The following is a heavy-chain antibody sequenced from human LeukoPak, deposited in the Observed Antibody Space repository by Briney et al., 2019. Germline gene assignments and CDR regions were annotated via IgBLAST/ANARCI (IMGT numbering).Heavy chain of an antibody. J-gene: IGHJ4*02. CDR2: ISSNGADT. Sequence: GGSLRLSCAVSRFAFSTYAMTWVRQAPGQGLEYVSTISSNGADTYYADSVKGRFTISRDNSKNTLYLQMTSLRVEDTAVYYCANYRKPQGLDYWGQGTLATVSS. CDR1: RFAFSTYA. CDR3: ANYRKPQGLDY. V-gene: IGHV3-23*01. D-gene: IGHD1-14*01.